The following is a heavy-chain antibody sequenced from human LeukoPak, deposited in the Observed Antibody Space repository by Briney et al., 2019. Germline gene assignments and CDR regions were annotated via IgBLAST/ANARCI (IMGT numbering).Heavy chain of an antibody. CDR2: IYYSGST. CDR3: ARVVSSSWSKPFDY. J-gene: IGHJ4*02. Sequence: PSETLSLTCTVSGGSISSSSYYWGWIRQPPGKGLEWIGSIYYSGSTYYNPSLKSRVTISVDTSKNQFSLKLSSVTAADTAVYYCARVVSSSWSKPFDYWGQGALVTVSS. V-gene: IGHV4-39*07. CDR1: GGSISSSSYY. D-gene: IGHD6-13*01.